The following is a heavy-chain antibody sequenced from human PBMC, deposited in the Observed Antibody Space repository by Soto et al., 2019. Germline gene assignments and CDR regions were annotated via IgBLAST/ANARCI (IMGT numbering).Heavy chain of an antibody. CDR2: IYWDDDK. CDR3: AHSPVATLNGYFQH. V-gene: IGHV2-5*02. Sequence: QITLKESGPTLVKPTQTLTLTCTFSGFSLSTSGVGVGWIRQPPGKALEWLALIYWDDDKRYSPSLKTRLTITKDTSKNQVVLTMTNMDPVDTSTYCCAHSPVATLNGYFQHWGQGTLVTVSS. D-gene: IGHD5-12*01. J-gene: IGHJ1*01. CDR1: GFSLSTSGVG.